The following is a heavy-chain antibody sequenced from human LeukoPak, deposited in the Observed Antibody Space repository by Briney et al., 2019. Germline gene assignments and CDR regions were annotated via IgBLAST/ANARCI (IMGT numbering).Heavy chain of an antibody. D-gene: IGHD4-11*01. CDR1: RGTFSSYT. J-gene: IGHJ3*02. CDR2: IIPIFGTA. CDR3: ARGHNYGDAFDI. V-gene: IGHV1-69*01. Sequence: ASVKVSCKASRGTFSSYTISWVRQAPGQGLEWMGGIIPIFGTANYAQKFQGRVTITADESTSTAYMELSSLRSEDTAVYYCARGHNYGDAFDIWGQGTMVTVSS.